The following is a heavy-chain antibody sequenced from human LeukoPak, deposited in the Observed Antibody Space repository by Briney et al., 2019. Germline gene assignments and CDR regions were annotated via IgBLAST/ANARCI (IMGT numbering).Heavy chain of an antibody. J-gene: IGHJ4*02. CDR1: GGSFSSYA. Sequence: GSSVKVSCKASGGSFSSYAISWVRQAPGQGLEWGGNIVPILGIADYAQKFQARVTITADKSASTVYMELTSLTSDDTAVYYCAREGTGSYAGSFVYWGQGTLVTVSS. CDR2: IVPILGIA. D-gene: IGHD1-26*01. CDR3: AREGTGSYAGSFVY. V-gene: IGHV1-69*04.